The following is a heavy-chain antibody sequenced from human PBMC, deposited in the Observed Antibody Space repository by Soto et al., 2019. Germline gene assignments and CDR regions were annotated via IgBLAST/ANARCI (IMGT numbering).Heavy chain of an antibody. CDR3: ARTYYESRGYYREYFQH. V-gene: IGHV5-51*01. D-gene: IGHD3-22*01. J-gene: IGHJ1*01. Sequence: EVQLVQSGAEVKKPGESLKISCKASGYSFASYWIGWVRQMPGKGLEWMGIIYPGDSNIRYSPSFQGQVTISADKSISTAYLQWSSLKASDTAMYYCARTYYESRGYYREYFQHWGQGTLVTVSS. CDR1: GYSFASYW. CDR2: IYPGDSNI.